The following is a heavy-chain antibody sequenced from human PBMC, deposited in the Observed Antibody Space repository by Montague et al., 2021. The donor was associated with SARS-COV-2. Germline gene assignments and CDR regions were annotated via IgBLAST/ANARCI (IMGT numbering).Heavy chain of an antibody. CDR3: ARARGGTMFGVIGAYYGMDI. D-gene: IGHD3-3*01. CDR2: MYYSWST. J-gene: IGHJ6*02. Sequence: SETLSLTCTVSGGSISNYYWSWIRQSPGKGLEWIAYMYYSWSTKYNPSLKSRATISVDTSKNQFSLTLSSMTAADTAVYYCARARGGTMFGVIGAYYGMDIWGQGTTVTVS. CDR1: GGSISNYY. V-gene: IGHV4-59*01.